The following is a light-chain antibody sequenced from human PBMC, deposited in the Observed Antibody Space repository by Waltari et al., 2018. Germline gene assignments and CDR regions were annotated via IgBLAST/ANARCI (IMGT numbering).Light chain of an antibody. CDR1: SIDVGSYNL. Sequence: QSALTQPAPVSGSPGQSITISCTGTSIDVGSYNLVSWYQQHPGKAPKLMIYEVSKRPSGVSNRFSGAKSGNSASLTISGLQAEDEADYYCCSYAGSSYVVFGGGTKLTVL. CDR2: EVS. V-gene: IGLV2-23*02. J-gene: IGLJ2*01. CDR3: CSYAGSSYVV.